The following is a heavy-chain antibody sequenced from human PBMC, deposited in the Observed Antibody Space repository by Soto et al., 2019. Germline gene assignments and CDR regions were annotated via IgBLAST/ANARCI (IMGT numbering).Heavy chain of an antibody. CDR2: IYYSGST. V-gene: IGHV4-59*08. CDR3: ARHPSQGARAKAFDI. J-gene: IGHJ3*02. Sequence: QVQLQESGPGLVKPSETLSLTCTVSGGSISRYYGTWVRQAPGKGLECIGYIYYSGSTSNNPSLRSRVTMSIHPSKNRFSLNLSSVTAADTAVDYCARHPSQGARAKAFDIWGQETMVTVSS. CDR1: GGSISRYY.